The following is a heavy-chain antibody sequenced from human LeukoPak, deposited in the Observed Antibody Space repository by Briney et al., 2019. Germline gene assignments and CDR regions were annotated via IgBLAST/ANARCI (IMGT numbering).Heavy chain of an antibody. Sequence: HPGGSLRLSCAPSGFTFSSYWISWVRHAPGKGLEWLANINEEGSEKYYVDSVKGRFTISRDNAKNSLYLQMSSLRAEDTAVYYCASFYFSYYDNSGWWEWGEGTLVTVSS. J-gene: IGHJ4*02. D-gene: IGHD3-22*01. CDR3: ASFYFSYYDNSGWWE. V-gene: IGHV3-7*01. CDR2: INEEGSEK. CDR1: GFTFSSYW.